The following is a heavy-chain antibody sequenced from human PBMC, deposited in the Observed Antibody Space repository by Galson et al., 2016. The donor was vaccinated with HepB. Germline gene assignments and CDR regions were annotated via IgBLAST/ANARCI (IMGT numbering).Heavy chain of an antibody. Sequence: SVKVSCKASGYTFIGYYIHWVRQVPGLGLEWMGWINPNSGGTTYSQKFQGWVTMTRDTSISTAYTELSRLRSDDTAVYYCARDEYGTTSGMDVWGQGTTVTVSS. CDR3: ARDEYGTTSGMDV. D-gene: IGHD4-17*01. J-gene: IGHJ6*02. CDR2: INPNSGGT. CDR1: GYTFIGYY. V-gene: IGHV1-2*04.